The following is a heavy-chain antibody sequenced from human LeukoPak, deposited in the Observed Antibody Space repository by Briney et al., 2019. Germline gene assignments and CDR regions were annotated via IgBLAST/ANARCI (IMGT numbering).Heavy chain of an antibody. Sequence: GGSLRLSCAASGFTFSSYGMHWVRQAPGKGLGWVAFIRYDGSNKYYADSVKGRFTISRDNSKNTLYLQMNSLRAEDTAVYYCAKDHRYYDILTPYYFDYWGQGTLVTVSS. D-gene: IGHD3-9*01. J-gene: IGHJ4*02. CDR1: GFTFSSYG. V-gene: IGHV3-30*02. CDR3: AKDHRYYDILTPYYFDY. CDR2: IRYDGSNK.